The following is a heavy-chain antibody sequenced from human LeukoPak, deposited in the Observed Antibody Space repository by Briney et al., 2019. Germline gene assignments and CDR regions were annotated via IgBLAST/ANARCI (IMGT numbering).Heavy chain of an antibody. J-gene: IGHJ6*02. V-gene: IGHV3-74*01. CDR2: INSDGSST. CDR3: ARGKLLRNYYYGMDV. CDR1: GFTFSSYW. Sequence: GGSLRLSCAASGFTFSSYWMHWVRQAPGQGLGWVSRINSDGSSTSYADSVKGRFTISRDNAKNTLYLQMNSLRAEDTAVYYCARGKLLRNYYYGMDVWGQGTTVTVSS. D-gene: IGHD2-15*01.